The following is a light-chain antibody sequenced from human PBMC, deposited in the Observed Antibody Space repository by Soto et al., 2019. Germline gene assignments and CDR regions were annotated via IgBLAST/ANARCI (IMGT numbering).Light chain of an antibody. J-gene: IGLJ1*01. CDR1: TIDIGDYNY. CDR3: SSYVSSSTLFV. Sequence: QSALTQPASVSGSPGQSITISCTGTTIDIGDYNYVSWYQQHPGEAPKLMIFDVSNRPSGVSNRFSGSKSGNTASLTISGLQAEDEADYYCSSYVSSSTLFVFGSGTKLTAL. V-gene: IGLV2-14*03. CDR2: DVS.